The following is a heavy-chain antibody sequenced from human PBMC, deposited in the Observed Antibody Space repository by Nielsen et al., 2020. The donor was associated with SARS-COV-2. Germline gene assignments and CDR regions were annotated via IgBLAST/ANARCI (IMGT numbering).Heavy chain of an antibody. CDR2: INPSGGST. V-gene: IGHV1-46*01. CDR3: ARDSPASSWYRSPSGARSDDDY. D-gene: IGHD6-13*01. CDR1: GYTFTSYY. J-gene: IGHJ4*02. Sequence: ASVKVSCKASGYTFTSYYMHWVRQAPGQGLEWMGIINPSGGSTSYAQKFQGRVTMTRDTSTSTVYMELSSLRSEDTAVYYCARDSPASSWYRSPSGARSDDDYWGQGTLVTVSS.